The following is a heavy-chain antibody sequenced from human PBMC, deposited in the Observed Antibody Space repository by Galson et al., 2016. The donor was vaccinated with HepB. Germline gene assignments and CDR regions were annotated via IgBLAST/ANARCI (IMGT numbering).Heavy chain of an antibody. CDR1: GGSISGFY. CDR2: IYTSGNT. Sequence: SETLSLTCTVSGGSISGFYWSWIRQPAGKGLEWIGRIYTSGNTNYNPSRKRRVTMSVDTSKNQFSLKLRPVTAADTAVYSCARDVGSRSRRDDYWGQGTLVTFAS. V-gene: IGHV4-4*07. J-gene: IGHJ4*02. D-gene: IGHD2-15*01. CDR3: ARDVGSRSRRDDY.